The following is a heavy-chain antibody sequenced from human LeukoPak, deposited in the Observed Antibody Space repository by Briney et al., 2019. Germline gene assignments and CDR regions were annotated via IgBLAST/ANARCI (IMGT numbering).Heavy chain of an antibody. V-gene: IGHV1-24*01. J-gene: IGHJ5*02. CDR2: FDPEDGET. CDR1: GGTFSSYA. Sequence: ASVKVSCKASGGTFSSYAISWVRQAPGQGLEWMGGFDPEDGETIYAQKFQGRVTMTEDTSTDTAYMELSSLRSEDTAVYYCATLSDPWGQGTLVTVSS. CDR3: ATLSDP.